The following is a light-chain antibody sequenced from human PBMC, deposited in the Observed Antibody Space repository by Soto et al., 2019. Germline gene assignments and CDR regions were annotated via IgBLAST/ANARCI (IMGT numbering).Light chain of an antibody. J-gene: IGLJ3*02. CDR1: SSNIGRNT. CDR3: ATWDDSLNGHWV. Sequence: QPVLAQPPSASGTPGQRVTISCSGSSSNIGRNTVNWYQQLPGTAPKLLIYSNNIRPSGVPDRFSGSTSGTSASLAISGLQSDDEADYYCATWDDSLNGHWVFGGGTKLTVL. CDR2: SNN. V-gene: IGLV1-44*01.